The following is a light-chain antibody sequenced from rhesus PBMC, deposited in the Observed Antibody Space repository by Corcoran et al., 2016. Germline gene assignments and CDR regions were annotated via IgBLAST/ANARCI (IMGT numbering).Light chain of an antibody. CDR3: QQYNSAIT. Sequence: DIQMTQSPASLSASVGDRVTMTCRASQDIVYWLAWYQQKPGKAPKLLNYKASSLQSGVPSRVSGRGSGTDVPLTISGLQPEDFSTYYCQQYNSAITFGGGTKVEIK. J-gene: IGKJ4*01. CDR2: KAS. V-gene: IGKV1-21*01. CDR1: QDIVYW.